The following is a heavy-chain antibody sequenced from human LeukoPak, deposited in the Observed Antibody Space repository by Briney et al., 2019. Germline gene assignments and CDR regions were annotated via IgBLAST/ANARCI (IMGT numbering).Heavy chain of an antibody. V-gene: IGHV1-69*05. CDR3: ARFSDYGDYGGFDY. Sequence: ASVKVSCKAFGGTFNNYAISWVRQAPGRGLEWMGGIIPIFGTANYAQRFQGRVTITTDESTSTAYMELSSLRSEDTAVYYCARFSDYGDYGGFDYWGQGTLVTVSS. D-gene: IGHD4-17*01. CDR1: GGTFNNYA. CDR2: IIPIFGTA. J-gene: IGHJ4*02.